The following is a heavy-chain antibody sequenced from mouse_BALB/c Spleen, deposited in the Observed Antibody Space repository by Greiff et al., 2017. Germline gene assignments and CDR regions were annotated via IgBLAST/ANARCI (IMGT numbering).Heavy chain of an antibody. CDR3: ARAGYDRGIAY. CDR2: IDPSDSYT. Sequence: QQSCKASGYTFTSYWMHWVKQRPGQGLEWIGEIDPSDSYTNYNQKFKGKATLTVDKSSSTAYMQPSSLTSEDSAVYYCARAGYDRGIAYWGQGTLVTVSA. CDR1: GYTFTSYW. D-gene: IGHD2-2*01. J-gene: IGHJ3*01. V-gene: IGHV1-69*02.